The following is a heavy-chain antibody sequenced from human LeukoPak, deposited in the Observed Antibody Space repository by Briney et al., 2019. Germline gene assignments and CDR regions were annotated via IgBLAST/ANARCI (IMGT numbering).Heavy chain of an antibody. CDR2: ISGSGGST. J-gene: IGHJ3*02. D-gene: IGHD1-26*01. CDR3: AKDRLVGATTHVAFDI. CDR1: GFTFSSYG. V-gene: IGHV3-23*01. Sequence: PGGSLRLSCAASGFTFSSYGMSWVRQAPGKGLEWVSAISGSGGSTYYADSVKGRFTISRDNSKNALYLQMNSLRAEDTAVYYCAKDRLVGATTHVAFDIWGQGTMVTVSS.